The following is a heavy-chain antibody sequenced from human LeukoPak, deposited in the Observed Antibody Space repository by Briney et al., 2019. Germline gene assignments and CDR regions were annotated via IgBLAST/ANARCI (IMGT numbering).Heavy chain of an antibody. J-gene: IGHJ4*02. V-gene: IGHV3-21*01. D-gene: IGHD6-13*01. CDR2: ISSSSSYI. CDR3: ASNEYSSSWPTPDY. Sequence: GGSLRLSCAASGFTFSSYAMSWVRQAPGKGLEWVSSISSSSSYIYYADSVKGRFTISRDNAKNSLYLQMNSLRAEDTAVYYCASNEYSSSWPTPDYWGQGTLVTVSS. CDR1: GFTFSSYA.